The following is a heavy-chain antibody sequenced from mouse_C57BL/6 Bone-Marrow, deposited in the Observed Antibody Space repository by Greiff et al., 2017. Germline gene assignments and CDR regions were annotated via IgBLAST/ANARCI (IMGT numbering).Heavy chain of an antibody. CDR1: GFTFSSYG. D-gene: IGHD2-3*01. Sequence: EVNLVESGGDLVKPGGSLKLSCAASGFTFSSYGMSWVRQTPDKRLEWVATISSGGSYTYYPDSVKGRFTISRDNAKNTLYLQMSSLKSEDTAMYYCARGYYNYFDYWGQGTTLTVSS. J-gene: IGHJ2*01. CDR2: ISSGGSYT. CDR3: ARGYYNYFDY. V-gene: IGHV5-6*01.